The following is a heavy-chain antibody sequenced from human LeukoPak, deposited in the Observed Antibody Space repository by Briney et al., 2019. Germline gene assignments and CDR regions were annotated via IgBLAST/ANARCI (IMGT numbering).Heavy chain of an antibody. V-gene: IGHV4-38-2*02. D-gene: IGHD6-19*01. CDR3: ARDRPPLSGWSWFDP. J-gene: IGHJ5*02. CDR1: GYSMSIDYY. CDR2: IFHGGTT. Sequence: PSETLSLTCVVSGYSMSIDYYWAWIRQPPGKGLEWIGTIFHGGTTYYSLSLKSRVTISLDTSTSQFSLKLLSVTAADTAVYYCARDRPPLSGWSWFDPWGQGTLVTVSS.